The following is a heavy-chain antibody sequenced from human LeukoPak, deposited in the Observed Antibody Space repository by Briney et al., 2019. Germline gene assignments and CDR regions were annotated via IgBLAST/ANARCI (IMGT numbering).Heavy chain of an antibody. Sequence: RGESLKISCKGSGYSFTSYWIGWVRQMPGEGLEWMGIIYPGDSDTRYSPSFQGQVTISADKSISTAYLQWSSLKASDTAMYYCARVAYCGGDCYPEYFQHWGQGTLVTVSS. V-gene: IGHV5-51*01. D-gene: IGHD2-21*02. J-gene: IGHJ1*01. CDR2: IYPGDSDT. CDR1: GYSFTSYW. CDR3: ARVAYCGGDCYPEYFQH.